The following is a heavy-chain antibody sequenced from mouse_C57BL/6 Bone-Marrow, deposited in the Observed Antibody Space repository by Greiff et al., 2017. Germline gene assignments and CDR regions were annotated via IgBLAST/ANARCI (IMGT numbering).Heavy chain of an antibody. CDR1: GYTFTSYW. CDR2: IDPSDSYT. Sequence: QVQLQQSGAELVMPGASVKLSCKASGYTFTSYWMHWVKQRPGQGLEWIGEIDPSDSYTNYNQKFKGKSTLTVDKSSSTAYMQLSSLSSEDSAVYNCARLRRYFDYWGQGTTLTVSS. V-gene: IGHV1-69*01. J-gene: IGHJ2*01. CDR3: ARLRRYFDY.